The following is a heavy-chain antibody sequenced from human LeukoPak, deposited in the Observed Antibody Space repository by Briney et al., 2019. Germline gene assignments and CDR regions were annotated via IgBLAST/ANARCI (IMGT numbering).Heavy chain of an antibody. CDR3: ASQDVLHNGAHWVHLQH. CDR2: IYSSAYI. V-gene: IGHV3-53*01. Sequence: GGSLRLSCAASGFIVSNNYMTWVRQAPGKGLEWVSIIYSSAYIYYSDSVKGRFTISRHNSKNTLYLQMNSLRAEDTAVYYCASQDVLHNGAHWVHLQHWGQGTLVTVSS. J-gene: IGHJ1*01. CDR1: GFIVSNNY. D-gene: IGHD2-8*01.